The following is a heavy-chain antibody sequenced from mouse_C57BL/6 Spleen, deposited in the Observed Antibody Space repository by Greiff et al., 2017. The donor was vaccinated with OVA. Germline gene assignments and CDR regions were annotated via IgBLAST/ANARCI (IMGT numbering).Heavy chain of an antibody. D-gene: IGHD2-3*01. V-gene: IGHV5-17*01. CDR3: ARTRLLAY. CDR2: ISSGSSTI. Sequence: EVKVVESGGGLVKPGGSLKLSCAASGFTFSDYGMHWVRQAPEQGLEWVAYISSGSSTIYYADTVKGRFTISRDHAKNTLFLQLTSLRSEDTAMYDCARTRLLAYWGQGTLVTVSA. J-gene: IGHJ3*01. CDR1: GFTFSDYG.